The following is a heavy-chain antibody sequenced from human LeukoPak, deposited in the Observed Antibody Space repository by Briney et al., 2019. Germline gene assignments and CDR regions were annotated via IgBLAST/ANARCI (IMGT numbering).Heavy chain of an antibody. Sequence: SETLSLTCGVSDYSIISDYYWGWIRQPPGRGLEWIGSIYHSGSTYYNPSLKSRVTISVDTSKNQFSLKLTSVTAADTAVYYCAREGTSGTNWFDPWGQGTLVTVSS. D-gene: IGHD3-10*01. J-gene: IGHJ5*02. CDR2: IYHSGST. CDR3: AREGTSGTNWFDP. V-gene: IGHV4-38-2*02. CDR1: DYSIISDYY.